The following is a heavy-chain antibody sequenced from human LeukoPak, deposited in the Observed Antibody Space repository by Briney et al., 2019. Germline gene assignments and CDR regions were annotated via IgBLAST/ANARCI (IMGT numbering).Heavy chain of an antibody. D-gene: IGHD3-16*01. CDR2: IDTDGSTT. Sequence: GGSLRLSCVASGFTFSSYWMHWVRQAPGKGLAWVSRIDTDGSTTTYADSVKGRFTISRDNAKNTLYLQMNSLRAEDTAVYYCARFADWGAWGQGTLATVSS. CDR1: GFTFSSYW. V-gene: IGHV3-74*01. J-gene: IGHJ4*02. CDR3: ARFADWGA.